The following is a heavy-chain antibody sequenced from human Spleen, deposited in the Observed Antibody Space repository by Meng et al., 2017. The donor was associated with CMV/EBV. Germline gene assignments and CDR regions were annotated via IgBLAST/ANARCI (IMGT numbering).Heavy chain of an antibody. D-gene: IGHD2-15*01. J-gene: IGHJ4*02. CDR3: ARDKGYCSGGSCYSEGFVGQ. CDR2: INPNSGGT. Sequence: TGYYMHWVRQAPGQGLEWMGRINPNSGGTNYAQEFQGRVTMTRDTSISTAYMELSRLRSDDTAVYYCARDKGYCSGGSCYSEGFVGQWGQGTLVTVSS. CDR1: TGYY. V-gene: IGHV1-2*06.